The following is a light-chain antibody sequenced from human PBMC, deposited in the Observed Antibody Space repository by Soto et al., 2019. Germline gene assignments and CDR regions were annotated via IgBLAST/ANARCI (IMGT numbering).Light chain of an antibody. CDR3: SLYTSSSTLV. Sequence: QSALTQPASVSGSPGQSITISCTGTSSDVGGYNYVSWYQQHPGKAPKLMIYDVSNRPSGVSNRFSGSKSGNTASLTISGLQAEDKADYYCSLYTSSSTLVFGGGTKLTVL. CDR1: SSDVGGYNY. V-gene: IGLV2-14*01. CDR2: DVS. J-gene: IGLJ2*01.